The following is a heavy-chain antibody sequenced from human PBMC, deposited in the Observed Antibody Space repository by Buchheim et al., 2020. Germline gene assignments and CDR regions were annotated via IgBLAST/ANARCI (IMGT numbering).Heavy chain of an antibody. Sequence: QVQLRQWGAGLLKPSGTLSLTCTVYVDSYSGFYWTWIRQSPTKGLEWIGEVNQSGSATYKASLKSRVTMSRDASRNEFSLRLISVTAADTAIYYCARGVRGPWARPPDYWGQG. CDR3: ARGVRGPWARPPDY. J-gene: IGHJ4*02. D-gene: IGHD7-27*01. CDR2: VNQSGSA. V-gene: IGHV4-34*02. CDR1: VDSYSGFY.